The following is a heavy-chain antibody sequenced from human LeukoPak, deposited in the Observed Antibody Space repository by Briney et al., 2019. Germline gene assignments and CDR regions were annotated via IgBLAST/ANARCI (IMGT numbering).Heavy chain of an antibody. D-gene: IGHD6-13*01. CDR1: GGTFSSYA. V-gene: IGHV1-69*04. Sequence: SVKVSCKASGGTFSSYAISWVRQAPGQGLEWMGRIIPILGIANYAQKFQGRVTITADKSTSTAYMELSSLRSEDTAVYYCARSQLVAADGEYNWFDPWGQGTLVTVSS. CDR3: ARSQLVAADGEYNWFDP. J-gene: IGHJ5*02. CDR2: IIPILGIA.